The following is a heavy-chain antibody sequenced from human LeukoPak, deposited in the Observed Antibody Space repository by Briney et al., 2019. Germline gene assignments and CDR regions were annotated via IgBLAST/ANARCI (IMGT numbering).Heavy chain of an antibody. CDR1: GASISNYY. CDR2: IYYTGTT. V-gene: IGHV4-59*13. J-gene: IGHJ3*02. D-gene: IGHD6-19*01. CDR3: ARESSGHLNAFDI. Sequence: KPSETLSLTCTVSGASISNYYWTWIWQPPGKGLERIGYIYYTGTTNYNPSLKSRVTISLDTSKNQFSLKLTSVSAADTAVYYCARESSGHLNAFDIWGQGTMVTVSS.